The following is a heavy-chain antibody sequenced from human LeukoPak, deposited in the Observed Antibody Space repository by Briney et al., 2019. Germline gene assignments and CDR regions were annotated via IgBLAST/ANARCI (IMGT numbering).Heavy chain of an antibody. CDR2: IRWNSGSI. CDR3: AKDASYYDSRGLIDY. Sequence: PGGSLRLSCAASGFTFDDYAMPWVRQAPGKGLEWVSGIRWNSGSIGYADSVKGRFTISRDNDKNSLYLQMNSRRAEDTALYYCAKDASYYDSRGLIDYWGQGNLVPVSS. CDR1: GFTFDDYA. J-gene: IGHJ4*02. D-gene: IGHD3-22*01. V-gene: IGHV3-9*01.